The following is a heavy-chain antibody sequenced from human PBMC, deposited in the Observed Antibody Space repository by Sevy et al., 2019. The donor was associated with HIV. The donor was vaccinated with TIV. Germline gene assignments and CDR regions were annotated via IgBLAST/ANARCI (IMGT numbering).Heavy chain of an antibody. Sequence: GGSLRLSCAASGFTFTSYSMHWVRQAPGKGLEWVATISYDATNKHYADSVKGRFTISRDKSRNSLFLQMNSLRSEDTAVYYCALERLSSNVAEYFQNWGQGTLVTVSS. D-gene: IGHD1-1*01. CDR2: ISYDATNK. J-gene: IGHJ1*01. V-gene: IGHV3-30-3*01. CDR3: ALERLSSNVAEYFQN. CDR1: GFTFTSYS.